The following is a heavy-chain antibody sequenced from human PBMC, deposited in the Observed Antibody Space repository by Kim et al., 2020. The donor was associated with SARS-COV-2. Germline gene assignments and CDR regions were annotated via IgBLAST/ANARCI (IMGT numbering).Heavy chain of an antibody. CDR1: GYSFTSYW. D-gene: IGHD6-6*01. Sequence: GESLKISCKGSGYSFTSYWIGWVRQMPGKGLEWMGIIYPGDSDTRYSPSFQGQVTISADKSISTAYLQWSSLKASDTAMYYCASASPRIAARRGGSNYYYYGMDVWGQGTTVTVSS. CDR2: IYPGDSDT. J-gene: IGHJ6*02. V-gene: IGHV5-51*01. CDR3: ASASPRIAARRGGSNYYYYGMDV.